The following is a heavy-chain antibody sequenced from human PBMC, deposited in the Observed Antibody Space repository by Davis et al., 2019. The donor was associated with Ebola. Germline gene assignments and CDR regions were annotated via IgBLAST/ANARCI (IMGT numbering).Heavy chain of an antibody. J-gene: IGHJ3*02. V-gene: IGHV1-69*04. Sequence: AASVKVSCKASGGTFSSYAISWVRQAPGQGLEWMGRIIPILGIANYAQKFQGRVTITADKSTSTAYMELSSLRSEDTAVYYCANPRSSGWYIGAFDIWGQGTMVTVSS. D-gene: IGHD6-19*01. CDR3: ANPRSSGWYIGAFDI. CDR2: IIPILGIA. CDR1: GGTFSSYA.